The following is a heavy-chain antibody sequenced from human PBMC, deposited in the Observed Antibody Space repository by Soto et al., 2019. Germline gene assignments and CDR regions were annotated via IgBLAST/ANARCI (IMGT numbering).Heavy chain of an antibody. CDR3: HSTCTLSPYYYYGMDV. J-gene: IGHJ6*02. CDR1: GFTFSSYA. D-gene: IGHD2-21*01. Sequence: LRLSCAASGFTFSSYAMSWVRQAPGKGLEWVSAISGSGGSTYYADSVKGRFTISSGNSKNTLYLQMNSLRAEDTAVYYCHSTCTLSPYYYYGMDVWGQGTTVTVSS. V-gene: IGHV3-23*01. CDR2: ISGSGGST.